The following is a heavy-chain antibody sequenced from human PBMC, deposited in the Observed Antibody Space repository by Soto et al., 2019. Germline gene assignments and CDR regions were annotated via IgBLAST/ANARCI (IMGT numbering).Heavy chain of an antibody. D-gene: IGHD3-10*01. J-gene: IGHJ6*02. CDR1: GFPFSSYW. V-gene: IGHV3-7*03. CDR3: ALCIGVDV. CDR2: IKQDGSER. Sequence: PGGSLRLSCAASGFPFSSYWMSWVRQSPGKGLEWVANIKQDGSERYYVDSVKGRFTTSRENAKDSLYLQMNRLRAEDTAVYYCALCIGVDVWCQGHTFTIFS.